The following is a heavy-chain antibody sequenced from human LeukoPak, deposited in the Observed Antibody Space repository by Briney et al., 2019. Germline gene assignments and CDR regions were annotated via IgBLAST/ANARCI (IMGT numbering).Heavy chain of an antibody. CDR1: GGSISSYY. J-gene: IGHJ4*02. CDR2: IYYSGST. Sequence: SETLSLTCTVSGGSISSYYWSWIRQPPGKGLEWIGYIYYSGSTNYNPSLKSRVTISVDTSKNQFSLRLSSVTAADTAVYYCARTKGSISYYFDYWGQGTLVTVSS. D-gene: IGHD2-21*01. V-gene: IGHV4-59*12. CDR3: ARTKGSISYYFDY.